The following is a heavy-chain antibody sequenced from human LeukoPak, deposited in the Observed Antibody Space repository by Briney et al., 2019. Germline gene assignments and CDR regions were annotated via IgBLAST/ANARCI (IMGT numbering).Heavy chain of an antibody. CDR3: AKLSGDLGGSAFDI. V-gene: IGHV4-34*01. D-gene: IGHD1-14*01. J-gene: IGHJ3*02. Sequence: SETLSLTCAVYGGSFSGYYWSWIRQPPGKGLEWIGSIYYSGSTYYSPSLKSRVTISVDTSKNQFSLKLNSVTAADTAMYYCAKLSGDLGGSAFDIWGQGTMVTVSS. CDR2: IYYSGST. CDR1: GGSFSGYY.